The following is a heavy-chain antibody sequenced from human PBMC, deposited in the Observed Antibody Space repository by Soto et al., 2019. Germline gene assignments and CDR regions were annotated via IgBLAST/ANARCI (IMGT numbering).Heavy chain of an antibody. D-gene: IGHD6-13*01. Sequence: KPVGSLRLSCAASGFTFSSYSMNWVRQAPGKGLEWVSSISSSSSYIYYADSVKGRFTISRDNAKNSLYLQMNSLRAEDTAVYYCARDPGPAAGTFGLVGWFDPWGQGTLVTVSS. CDR1: GFTFSSYS. J-gene: IGHJ5*02. CDR2: ISSSSSYI. V-gene: IGHV3-21*01. CDR3: ARDPGPAAGTFGLVGWFDP.